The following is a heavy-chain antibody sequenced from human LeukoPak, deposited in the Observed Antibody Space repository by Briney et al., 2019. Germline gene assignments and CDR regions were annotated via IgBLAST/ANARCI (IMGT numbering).Heavy chain of an antibody. D-gene: IGHD6-13*01. CDR1: GGSISSGDYY. V-gene: IGHV4-30-4*01. CDR2: IYYIGST. Sequence: SETLSLTCTVSGGSISSGDYYWSWVRQPPGKGLEWIGYIYYIGSTYYNPSLKSRVIILVDTSKNQFSLKLSSVTAADTAVYYCAREHVAAAGKDYWGQGTLVTVSS. CDR3: AREHVAAAGKDY. J-gene: IGHJ4*02.